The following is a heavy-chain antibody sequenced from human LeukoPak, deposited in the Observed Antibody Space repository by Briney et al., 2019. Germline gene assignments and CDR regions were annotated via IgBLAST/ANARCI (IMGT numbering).Heavy chain of an antibody. CDR1: GYTFTGYY. D-gene: IGHD3-9*01. Sequence: ASVKVSCKASGYTFTGYYMHWVRQAPGQGLEWMGWISAYSGNTNYAQKLQGRVTMTTDTSTSTAYMELRSLRSDDTAVYYCAREVDFDWLLAFDYWGQGTLVTVSS. CDR3: AREVDFDWLLAFDY. J-gene: IGHJ4*02. V-gene: IGHV1-18*04. CDR2: ISAYSGNT.